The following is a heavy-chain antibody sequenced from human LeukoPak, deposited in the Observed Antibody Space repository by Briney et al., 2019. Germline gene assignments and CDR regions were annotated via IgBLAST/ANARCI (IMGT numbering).Heavy chain of an antibody. CDR2: ISTSSSTM. CDR1: GFTFSSYT. J-gene: IGHJ4*02. Sequence: PGGSLRLSCAASGFTFSSYTMNWVRQAPGKGLEWVSYISTSSSTMYYADSVKRRFTISRDNAKNSLYLQMNGLRAEDTAVYYCARDPGYFVGYWGQGTLVTVSS. CDR3: ARDPGYFVGY. V-gene: IGHV3-48*01. D-gene: IGHD2/OR15-2a*01.